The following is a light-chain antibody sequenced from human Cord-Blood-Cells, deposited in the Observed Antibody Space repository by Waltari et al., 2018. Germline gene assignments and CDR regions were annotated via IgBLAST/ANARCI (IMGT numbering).Light chain of an antibody. CDR1: SSDVGGYNY. Sequence: QSALTQPASVSGSPGQSITISCTGTSSDVGGYNYVSWYTQHPGKAPNIMIYDVSKRPSGVYYRLSGSKSGNTASLTISGLQAEDGADYYCSSYTSSSTWVFGGGTKLTVL. CDR2: DVS. J-gene: IGLJ3*02. CDR3: SSYTSSSTWV. V-gene: IGLV2-14*01.